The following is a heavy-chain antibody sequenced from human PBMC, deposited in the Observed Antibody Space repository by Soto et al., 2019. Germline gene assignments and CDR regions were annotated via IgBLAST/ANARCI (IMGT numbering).Heavy chain of an antibody. CDR3: ATRGDGSDRHNYGMDV. J-gene: IGHJ6*02. CDR2: INNVGYI. CDR1: GFTFSNYA. Sequence: EMQLLESGGGLVQPGGSLRLSCTASGFTFSNYAMTWVRQAPGKGLNWVSTINNVGYIYDADSVKGRCTTSRDDAGTTRYLQMTLLRAEDTAVYYCATRGDGSDRHNYGMDVWGQGTTVIVSS. V-gene: IGHV3-23*01. D-gene: IGHD3-16*01.